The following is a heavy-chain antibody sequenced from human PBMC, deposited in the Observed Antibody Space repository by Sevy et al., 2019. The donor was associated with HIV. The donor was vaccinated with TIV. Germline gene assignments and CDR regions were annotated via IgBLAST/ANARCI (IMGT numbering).Heavy chain of an antibody. V-gene: IGHV3-9*03. J-gene: IGHJ4*01. CDR3: AKDYSGGFSGSGWYYLDY. CDR1: GFTFDDYA. CDR2: ISWISGSI. D-gene: IGHD6-19*01. Sequence: GGSLRLSCAASGFTFDDYAMHWVRQAPGKGLEWVSGISWISGSIGYADSVKGRFTISRDNAKNSLYLQMNSLMAEDMALYYCAKDYSGGFSGSGWYYLDYWGQGTLVTVSS.